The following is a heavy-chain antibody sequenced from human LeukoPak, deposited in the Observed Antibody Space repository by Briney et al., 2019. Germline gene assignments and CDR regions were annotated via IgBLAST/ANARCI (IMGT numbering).Heavy chain of an antibody. D-gene: IGHD3-22*01. Sequence: SVKVSCKASGGTFSRYAISWVRQAPGQGLEWMGRIIPILGIANYAQKFQGRVTITADKSTSTAYVELSSLRSEDTAVYYCARWGNYYDSSGYYPDYWGQGTLVTVSS. CDR2: IIPILGIA. J-gene: IGHJ4*02. CDR3: ARWGNYYDSSGYYPDY. V-gene: IGHV1-69*04. CDR1: GGTFSRYA.